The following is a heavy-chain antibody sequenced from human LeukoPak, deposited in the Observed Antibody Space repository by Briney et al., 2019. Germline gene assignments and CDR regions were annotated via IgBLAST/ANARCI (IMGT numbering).Heavy chain of an antibody. V-gene: IGHV4-59*08. CDR3: ARVAGDCGGDCYSNYFDY. CDR1: GGSISSYY. D-gene: IGHD2-21*02. J-gene: IGHJ4*02. Sequence: SETLSLTCTVSGGSISSYYWSWIRQPPGKGLEWIGYIYYSGSTNYNPSLKSRVTISVDTSKNQFSLKLSSVTAADMAVYYCARVAGDCGGDCYSNYFDYWGQGTLVTVSS. CDR2: IYYSGST.